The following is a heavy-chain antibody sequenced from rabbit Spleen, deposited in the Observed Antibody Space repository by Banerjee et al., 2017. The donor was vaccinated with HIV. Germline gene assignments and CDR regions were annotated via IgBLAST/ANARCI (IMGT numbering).Heavy chain of an antibody. D-gene: IGHD2-1*01. V-gene: IGHV1S7*01. J-gene: IGHJ4*01. CDR1: GIDFSSYG. Sequence: QLVESGGGLVTLGGSLKLSCKASGIDFSSYGISWVRQAPGKGLEWIAYIYPDYGSTDYASWVNGRFTISLDNAQNTVFLQLNSLTAADTATYFCVRDLGYDDYSEKGYFNLWGQGTLVTVS. CDR3: VRDLGYDDYSEKGYFNL. CDR2: IYPDYGST.